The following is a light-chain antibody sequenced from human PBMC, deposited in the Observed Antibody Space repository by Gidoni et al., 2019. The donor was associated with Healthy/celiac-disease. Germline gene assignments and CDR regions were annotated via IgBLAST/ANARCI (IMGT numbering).Light chain of an antibody. V-gene: IGKV1-5*03. CDR1: QSISSW. CDR2: KAS. Sequence: DIQMTQSPSTLSASVGDRVTITCRASQSISSWLAWYQQKPGKAPKLLIYKASSLERGVPSRFSGSGSGTEFTLTISSLQPDDFATYYCQQYNSYSSTFGPGTKVDIK. CDR3: QQYNSYSST. J-gene: IGKJ3*01.